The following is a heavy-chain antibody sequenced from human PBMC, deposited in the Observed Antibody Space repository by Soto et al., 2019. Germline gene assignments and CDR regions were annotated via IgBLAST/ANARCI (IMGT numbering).Heavy chain of an antibody. V-gene: IGHV1-18*01. J-gene: IGHJ4*02. CDR3: ARESPPVEY. CDR1: GYTFTTYG. CDR2: ISAYNGNP. Sequence: QVQLVQSGAEVKKPGASVKVSCKASGYTFTTYGISWVRQAPGQGLEWMGWISAYNGNPKYAQKLQGRVTMTTDTSTSTAYMELRSLTSPDTAVYYYARESPPVEYWGQGTLVSVSS.